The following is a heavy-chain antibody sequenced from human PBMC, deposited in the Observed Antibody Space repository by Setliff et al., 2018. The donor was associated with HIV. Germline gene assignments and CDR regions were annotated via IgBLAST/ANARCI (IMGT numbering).Heavy chain of an antibody. CDR1: GGSISSSSSY. J-gene: IGHJ4*02. CDR3: ARGTYYYETSGYHYDKTWAGTCFDY. CDR2: MYYSGDT. V-gene: IGHV4-39*07. Sequence: SETLSLTCIVSGGSISSSSSYWGWIRLPPGKGLEWIGSMYYSGDTYYNPSLKSRVTISLDKSKSQFSLKLTSVTAADTAVYYCARGTYYYETSGYHYDKTWAGTCFDYWGQGTLVTVSS. D-gene: IGHD3-22*01.